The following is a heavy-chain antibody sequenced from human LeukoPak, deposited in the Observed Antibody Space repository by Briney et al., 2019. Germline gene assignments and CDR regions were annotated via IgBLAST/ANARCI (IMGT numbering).Heavy chain of an antibody. CDR3: ARVQWQLGTFDP. Sequence: GGSLRLSCAASGFTFSSYAMHWVRQAPGKGLEWVAVISYDGSNKYYADSVKGRFTISRDNSKNTLYLQMNSLRAEDTAVYYCARVQWQLGTFDPWGQGTLVTVSS. CDR1: GFTFSSYA. D-gene: IGHD6-13*01. V-gene: IGHV3-30*04. CDR2: ISYDGSNK. J-gene: IGHJ5*02.